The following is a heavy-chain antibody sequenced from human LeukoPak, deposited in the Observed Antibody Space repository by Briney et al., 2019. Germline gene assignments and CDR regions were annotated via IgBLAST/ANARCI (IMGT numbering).Heavy chain of an antibody. CDR3: ARKGYGEFDY. V-gene: IGHV3-21*01. Sequence: GGSLRLSCAASGFTFSSYSMKWVRQAPGKGVEWVSSISSSSSYIYYADSVKGRFTISRHNAKNSLYLQMNSLRAEDTAVYYCARKGYGEFDYWGQGTLVTVSS. J-gene: IGHJ4*02. CDR2: ISSSSSYI. CDR1: GFTFSSYS. D-gene: IGHD5-12*01.